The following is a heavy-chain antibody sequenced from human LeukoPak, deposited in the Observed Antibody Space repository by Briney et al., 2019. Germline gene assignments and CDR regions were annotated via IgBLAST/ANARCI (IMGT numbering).Heavy chain of an antibody. J-gene: IGHJ2*01. Sequence: PSETLSLTCAVYGESFSGYYWSWIRQPPGKGLEWIGEINHSGSTNYNPSLKSRVTISVDTSKNQFSLKLSSVTAADTAVYYCARVYYSNSYDYWYFDLWGRGTLVTVSS. V-gene: IGHV4-34*01. CDR3: ARVYYSNSYDYWYFDL. CDR2: INHSGST. CDR1: GESFSGYY. D-gene: IGHD6-13*01.